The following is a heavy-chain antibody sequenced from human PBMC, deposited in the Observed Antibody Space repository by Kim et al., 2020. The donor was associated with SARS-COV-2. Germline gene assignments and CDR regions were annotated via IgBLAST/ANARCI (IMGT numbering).Heavy chain of an antibody. CDR2: INQDGSEK. D-gene: IGHD3-16*01. V-gene: IGHV3-7*01. CDR1: GFTFNIYR. Sequence: GGSLRLSSTVSGFTFNIYRMTWVRQAPGKGLEWVANINQDGSEKFYVDSVKGRFTISRDNARNSLYLQMDSLRAEDTAVYYCVAGGTYLGVWGQGTLVTVSS. CDR3: VAGGTYLGV. J-gene: IGHJ4*02.